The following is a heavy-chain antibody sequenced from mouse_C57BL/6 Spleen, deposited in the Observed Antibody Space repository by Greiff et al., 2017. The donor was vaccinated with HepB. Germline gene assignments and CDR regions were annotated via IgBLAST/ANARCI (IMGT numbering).Heavy chain of an antibody. CDR2: IRLKSDNYAT. CDR3: TAPNYYGSTPY. Sequence: EVKVEESGGGLVQPGGSMKLSCVASGFTFSNYWMNWVRQSPEKGLEWVAQIRLKSDNYATHYAESVKGRFTISRDDSKSSVYLQMNNLRAEDTGIYYCTAPNYYGSTPYWGQGTLVTVSA. J-gene: IGHJ3*01. D-gene: IGHD1-1*01. V-gene: IGHV6-3*01. CDR1: GFTFSNYW.